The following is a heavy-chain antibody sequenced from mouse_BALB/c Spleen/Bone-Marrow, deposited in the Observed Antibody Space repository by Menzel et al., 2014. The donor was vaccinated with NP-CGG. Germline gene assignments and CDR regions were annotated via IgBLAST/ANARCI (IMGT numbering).Heavy chain of an antibody. CDR1: GFTFSSYG. CDR2: INSNGGST. J-gene: IGHJ3*01. CDR3: ARDNYYDYDGFAY. V-gene: IGHV5-6-3*01. D-gene: IGHD2-4*01. Sequence: EVKVVESGGGLVQPGGSLKISCAASGFTFSSYGMSWVRQTPDKRLDLVATINSNGGSTYYPDSVKGRFTISRDNAKNTLYLQMSSLKSEDTAMYYCARDNYYDYDGFAYWSQGTLVTVSA.